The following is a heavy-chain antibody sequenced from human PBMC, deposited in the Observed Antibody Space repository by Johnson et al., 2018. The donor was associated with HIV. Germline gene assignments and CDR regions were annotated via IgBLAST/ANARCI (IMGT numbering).Heavy chain of an antibody. CDR3: AKERRAPRAFDI. V-gene: IGHV3-11*04. CDR1: VFKFSDYH. Sequence: QVQLVESGGGVVQPGRSLRLSCAASVFKFSDYHMSWIRQAPGKGLEWVSYISSGGRTIYYADSVKGRFTISRDNAKNSLYLQMNSLRPEDTAVYYCAKERRAPRAFDIWGQGTMVTVSS. CDR2: ISSGGRTI. J-gene: IGHJ3*02. D-gene: IGHD1-26*01.